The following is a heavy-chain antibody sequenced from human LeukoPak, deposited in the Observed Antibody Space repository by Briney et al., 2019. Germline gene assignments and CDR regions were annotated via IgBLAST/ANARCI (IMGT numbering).Heavy chain of an antibody. CDR2: IQYDGSST. CDR3: ARDLYGGNQFDY. D-gene: IGHD4-23*01. CDR1: GFTFSNHG. Sequence: GGSLRLSCLASGFTFSNHGMHWVRQAPGKGLEWLAYIQYDGSSTYYRESVKGRFTISRDNAKNSLYLQMNSLRAEDTALYYCARDLYGGNQFDYWGQGTLVTVSS. V-gene: IGHV3-30*02. J-gene: IGHJ4*02.